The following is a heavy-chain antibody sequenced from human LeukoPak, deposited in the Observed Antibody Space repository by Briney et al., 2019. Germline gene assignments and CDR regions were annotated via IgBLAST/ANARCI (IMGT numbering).Heavy chain of an antibody. CDR2: ISAYNANT. CDR1: GCTFTSYG. D-gene: IGHD5-18*01. J-gene: IGHJ3*02. CDR3: ARDPGYSYGYEAFDI. Sequence: GASVKVSCKASGCTFTSYGISWVRQAPGQGLEWMGWISAYNANTNYAKNLQGRVTMTTDTSTSTAYMELRSLRSDDTAVYYCARDPGYSYGYEAFDIWGQGTMVTVSS. V-gene: IGHV1-18*01.